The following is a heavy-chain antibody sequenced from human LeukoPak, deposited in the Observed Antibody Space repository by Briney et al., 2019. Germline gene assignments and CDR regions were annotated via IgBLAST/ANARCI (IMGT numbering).Heavy chain of an antibody. CDR2: ISYDGSNK. D-gene: IGHD2-15*01. V-gene: IGHV3-30*18. CDR1: GFTFSSYG. J-gene: IGHJ6*04. CDR3: AKEQLEYCSGGSCSNYGMDV. Sequence: GGCLRLSCAASGFTFSSYGMHWVRQAPGKGLEWVAVISYDGSNKYYADSVKGRFTISRDNSKNTLYLQMNSLRAEDTAVYYCAKEQLEYCSGGSCSNYGMDVWGKGTTVTVSS.